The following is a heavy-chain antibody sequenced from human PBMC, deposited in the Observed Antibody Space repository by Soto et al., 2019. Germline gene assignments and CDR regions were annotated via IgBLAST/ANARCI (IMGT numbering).Heavy chain of an antibody. Sequence: ASVKVACKASGYSFTDYHIHWVRQAPGQGLEWLGRINPKSGGTSTAQKFQGWVTMTRDRSISTVYMELTRLRSDDTAVYFCARGHSTDCSNGVCSFFYNHEMNVWGQGTTATVS. CDR3: ARGHSTDCSNGVCSFFYNHEMNV. D-gene: IGHD2-8*01. J-gene: IGHJ6*02. V-gene: IGHV1-2*04. CDR1: GYSFTDYH. CDR2: INPKSGGT.